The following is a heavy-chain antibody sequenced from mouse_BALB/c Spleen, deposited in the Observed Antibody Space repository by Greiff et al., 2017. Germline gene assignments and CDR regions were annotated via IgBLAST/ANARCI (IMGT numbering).Heavy chain of an antibody. CDR3: ARASFITTAYYAMDY. CDR2: ISSGGST. CDR1: GFTFSSYA. D-gene: IGHD1-2*01. J-gene: IGHJ4*01. V-gene: IGHV5-6-5*01. Sequence: EVQGVESGGGLVKPGGSLKLSCAASGFTFSSYAMSWVRQTPEKRLEWVASISSGGSTYYPDSVKGRFTISRDNARNILYLQMSSLRSEDTAMYYCARASFITTAYYAMDYWGQGTSVTVSS.